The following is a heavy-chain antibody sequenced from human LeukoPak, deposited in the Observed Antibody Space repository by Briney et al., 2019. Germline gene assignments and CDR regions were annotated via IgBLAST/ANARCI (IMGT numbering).Heavy chain of an antibody. V-gene: IGHV3-30*18. J-gene: IGHJ4*02. Sequence: PGGSLRLSCAASGFTFNNYGKHWVRQAPGKGLEWVAVISYDGSNEYYADSVKGRFTISRDDSRNTVYLQMSSLRTEDTAVYYCAKWDQWLANWGQGTLVTVSS. D-gene: IGHD6-19*01. CDR2: ISYDGSNE. CDR1: GFTFNNYG. CDR3: AKWDQWLAN.